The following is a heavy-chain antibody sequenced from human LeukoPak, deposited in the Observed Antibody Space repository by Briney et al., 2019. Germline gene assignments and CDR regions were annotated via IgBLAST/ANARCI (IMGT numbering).Heavy chain of an antibody. CDR1: GGSISSYY. J-gene: IGHJ6*02. V-gene: IGHV4-59*08. Sequence: SETLSLTCTVSGGSISSYYWSWIRQPPGKGLEWIGYIYYSGSTNYNPSLKSRVTISVDTSKNQFSLKLSSVTAADTAVYYCATLYTSSWYREDVWGQGTTVTVSS. CDR2: IYYSGST. D-gene: IGHD6-13*01. CDR3: ATLYTSSWYREDV.